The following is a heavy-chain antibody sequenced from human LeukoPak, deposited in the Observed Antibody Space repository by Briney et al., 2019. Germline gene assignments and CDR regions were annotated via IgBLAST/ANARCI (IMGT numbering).Heavy chain of an antibody. D-gene: IGHD3-3*01. CDR1: GGSISSYY. CDR3: ARHGHTHYDFWSGYPNNWFDP. J-gene: IGHJ5*02. CDR2: IYYSGST. Sequence: SETLSLTCTVSGGSISSYYWRWIRQPPGKGLEWIGYIYYSGSTNYNPSLKSRVTISVDTSKNQFSLKLSSVTAADTAVYYCARHGHTHYDFWSGYPNNWFDPWGQGTLVTVSS. V-gene: IGHV4-59*08.